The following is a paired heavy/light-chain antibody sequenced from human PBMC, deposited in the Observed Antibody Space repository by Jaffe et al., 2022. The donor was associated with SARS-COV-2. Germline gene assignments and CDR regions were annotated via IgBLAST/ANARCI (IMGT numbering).Heavy chain of an antibody. D-gene: IGHD3-9*01. CDR1: GFTFSSYS. CDR2: ISSRSTYI. J-gene: IGHJ5*02. Sequence: EVQLVESGGGLVKPGGSLRLSCAASGFTFSSYSMNWVRQAPGKGLEWVSSISSRSTYINYADSVKGRFTISRDNAKNSLYVQMNSLRAEDTAVYYCARDLLSDDDILTGWFDPWGQGTLVTVSS. V-gene: IGHV3-21*01. CDR3: ARDLLSDDDILTGWFDP.
Light chain of an antibody. J-gene: IGKJ1*01. Sequence: EIVMTQSPATLSVSPGERATLSCRASQSVSSNLAWYQQKPGQAPRLLIYGASTRATGIPARFSGSGSGTEFTLTISSLQSEDFAVYYCQQYNNWPPRGTFGQGTKVEIK. CDR3: QQYNNWPPRGT. CDR1: QSVSSN. V-gene: IGKV3-15*01. CDR2: GAS.